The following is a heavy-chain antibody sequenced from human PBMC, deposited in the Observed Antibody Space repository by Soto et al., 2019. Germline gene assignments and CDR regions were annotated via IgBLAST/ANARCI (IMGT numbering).Heavy chain of an antibody. V-gene: IGHV4-59*01. CDR3: AGTRVYCSGGSCPTVVDY. CDR1: GGSISSYY. J-gene: IGHJ4*02. Sequence: SETLSLTCTVSGGSISSYYWSWIRQPPGKGLEWIGYIYYSGSTNYNPSLKSRVTISVDTSKNQFSLKLSSVTAADTAVYYCAGTRVYCSGGSCPTVVDYWGQGTLVTVSS. CDR2: IYYSGST. D-gene: IGHD2-15*01.